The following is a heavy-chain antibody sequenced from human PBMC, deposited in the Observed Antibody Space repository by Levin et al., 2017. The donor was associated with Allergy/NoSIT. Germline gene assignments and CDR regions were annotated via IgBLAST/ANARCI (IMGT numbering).Heavy chain of an antibody. CDR2: IYLSGST. CDR3: ARVAGYSYGYYFDY. J-gene: IGHJ4*02. D-gene: IGHD5-18*01. Sequence: KSSETLSLTCAVSGGSISSGGYSWSWIRQPPGKGLEWIGNIYLSGSTNDNPSLKSRVTMSVDRSKNQFSLKLSYVTAADTAVYYWARVAGYSYGYYFDYWGPGTLVTVSS. V-gene: IGHV4-30-2*01. CDR1: GGSISSGGYS.